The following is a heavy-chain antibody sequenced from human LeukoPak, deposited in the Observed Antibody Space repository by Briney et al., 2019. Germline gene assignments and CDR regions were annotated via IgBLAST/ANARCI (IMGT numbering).Heavy chain of an antibody. J-gene: IGHJ4*02. CDR1: GFTFSGSA. V-gene: IGHV3-73*01. D-gene: IGHD2-15*01. Sequence: GGSLRLSCAASGFTFSGSAMHWVPQASGKGLEWVGRIRSKANSYATAYAASVKGRFTISRDDSKNTAYLQMNSLKTEDTAVYYCTRHFDVVVVAATPEFDYWGQGTLVTVSS. CDR2: IRSKANSYAT. CDR3: TRHFDVVVVAATPEFDY.